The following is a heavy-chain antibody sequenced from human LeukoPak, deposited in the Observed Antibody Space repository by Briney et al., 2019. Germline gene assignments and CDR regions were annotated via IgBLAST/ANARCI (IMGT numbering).Heavy chain of an antibody. V-gene: IGHV3-7*01. CDR2: IKQGGSEK. D-gene: IGHD2-2*02. CDR3: ARERIRYCSSTSCYTDFDY. Sequence: SGGSLRLSCAASGFTFSSYWMSWVRQAPGKGLEWVANIKQGGSEKYYVDSVKGRFTISRDNAKNSLYLQMNSLRAEDTAVYYCARERIRYCSSTSCYTDFDYWGQGTLVTVSS. J-gene: IGHJ4*02. CDR1: GFTFSSYW.